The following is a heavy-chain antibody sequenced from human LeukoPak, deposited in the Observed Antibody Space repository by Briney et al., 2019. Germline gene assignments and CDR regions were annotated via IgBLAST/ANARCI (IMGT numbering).Heavy chain of an antibody. Sequence: GGSLRLSCAASGFTFSSYGMHWVRQAPGKGLEWVSSISSSSSYIYYADSVKGRFTISRDNAKNSLYLQMNSLRAEDTAVYYCAREEQWQLDYWGQGTLVTVSS. J-gene: IGHJ4*02. CDR3: AREEQWQLDY. CDR2: ISSSSSYI. V-gene: IGHV3-21*01. CDR1: GFTFSSYG. D-gene: IGHD6-19*01.